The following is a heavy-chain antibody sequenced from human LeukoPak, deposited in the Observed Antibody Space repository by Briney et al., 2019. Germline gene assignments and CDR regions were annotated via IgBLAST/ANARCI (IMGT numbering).Heavy chain of an antibody. CDR2: IYYSGST. CDR1: GGSISSYY. D-gene: IGHD4-17*01. J-gene: IGHJ4*02. Sequence: PSETLSLTCTVSGGSISSYYWSWIRQPPGKGLEWIGYIYYSGSTNYNPSLKSRVTISVDTSKNQFSLKLSSVTAADTAAYYCARDNGDHSFDNWGQGTLVTVSS. V-gene: IGHV4-59*01. CDR3: ARDNGDHSFDN.